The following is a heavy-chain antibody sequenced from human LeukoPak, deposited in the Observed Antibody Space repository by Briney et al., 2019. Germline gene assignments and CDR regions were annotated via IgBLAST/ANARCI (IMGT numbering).Heavy chain of an antibody. CDR3: AKERGAFISLYEYQLLCPWFDP. CDR2: ISYDGSNK. D-gene: IGHD2-2*01. CDR1: GFTFSSYG. V-gene: IGHV3-30*18. Sequence: GGSLRLSCAASGFTFSSYGMHWVRQAPGKGLEWVAVISYDGSNKYYADSVKGRLTISRDNSKNTLYLQMNSLRAEDTAVYYCAKERGAFISLYEYQLLCPWFDPWGQGTLVTVSS. J-gene: IGHJ5*02.